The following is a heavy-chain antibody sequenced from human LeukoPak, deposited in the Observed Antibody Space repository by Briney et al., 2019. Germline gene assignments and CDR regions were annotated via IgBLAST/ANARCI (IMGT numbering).Heavy chain of an antibody. CDR1: GGSFSGYY. J-gene: IGHJ6*03. D-gene: IGHD1-1*01. CDR2: INHSGST. Sequence: SETLSLTCAVYGGSFSGYYWSWIRQPPGKGMEWIGEINHSGSTNYNPSLKSRVTISVDTSKNQFSLKLSSVTAADTAVYYCARGRLGTGTPRPSYYYYYMDVWGKGTTVTVSS. CDR3: ARGRLGTGTPRPSYYYYYMDV. V-gene: IGHV4-34*01.